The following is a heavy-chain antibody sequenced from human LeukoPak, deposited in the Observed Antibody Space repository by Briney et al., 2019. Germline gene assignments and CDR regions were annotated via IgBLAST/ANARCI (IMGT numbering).Heavy chain of an antibody. Sequence: GGSLRLSCAASGFTFSDNYMSWIRQAPGKGLEWVSYISSSGSIYYADSVKGRFTISRDNAKNSLYLQMNSLRAEDTAVYYCARCSRDYYYYMDVWGKGTTVTISS. D-gene: IGHD3-10*02. V-gene: IGHV3-11*04. CDR1: GFTFSDNY. CDR2: ISSSGSI. CDR3: ARCSRDYYYYMDV. J-gene: IGHJ6*03.